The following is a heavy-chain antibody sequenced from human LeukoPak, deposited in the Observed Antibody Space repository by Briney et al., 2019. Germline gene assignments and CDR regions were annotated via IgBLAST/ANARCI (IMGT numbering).Heavy chain of an antibody. CDR2: VSDDGSTT. CDR1: GFTFSSFW. J-gene: IGHJ3*02. D-gene: IGHD1-1*01. CDR3: VRHNAARALDI. Sequence: PGGSLRLSCGASGFTFSSFWMHWVRQAPGKGLVWVSRVSDDGSTTTYADSVKGRFTISRDNAKNTLYLQLNSLRPDDTAVYYCVRHNAARALDIWGQGTMVIVSS. V-gene: IGHV3-74*03.